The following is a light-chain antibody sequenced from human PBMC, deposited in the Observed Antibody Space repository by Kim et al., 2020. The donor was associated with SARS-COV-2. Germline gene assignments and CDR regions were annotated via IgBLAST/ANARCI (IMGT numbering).Light chain of an antibody. V-gene: IGLV2-14*03. Sequence: SITISCTGTSSDVGGYNSVSWYQQHPGKAPKLLIYDVSNRPSGVSNRFSGSKSGNTASLTISGLQAEDEADYYCSSYTSSSTLYVFGTGTKVTVL. CDR3: SSYTSSSTLYV. J-gene: IGLJ1*01. CDR2: DVS. CDR1: SSDVGGYNS.